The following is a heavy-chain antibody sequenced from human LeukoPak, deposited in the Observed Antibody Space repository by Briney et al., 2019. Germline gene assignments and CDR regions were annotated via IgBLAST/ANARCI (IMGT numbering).Heavy chain of an antibody. CDR3: ARAIYGGNSVGLDY. J-gene: IGHJ4*02. D-gene: IGHD4-23*01. Sequence: PGGSLRLSCAASGFTFSSYSMNWVRQAPGKGLEWVSSISSSSSYIYYADSVKGRFTISRDNAKNSLYLQMNSLRAEDTAVYYCARAIYGGNSVGLDYWGQGTLVTVSS. CDR2: ISSSSSYI. CDR1: GFTFSSYS. V-gene: IGHV3-21*01.